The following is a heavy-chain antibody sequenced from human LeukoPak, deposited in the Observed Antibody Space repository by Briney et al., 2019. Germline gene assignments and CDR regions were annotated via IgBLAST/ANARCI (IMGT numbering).Heavy chain of an antibody. V-gene: IGHV4-61*02. Sequence: SETLSLTCTVSGGSISSGSYYWSWIRQPAGKGLEWIGRIYTSGSTNYNPPLKGQVTISVGTSKNQFSLKLSSVTAADTAVYYCAREPITMVTPYYFDYWGQGTLVTVSS. CDR3: AREPITMVTPYYFDY. CDR1: GGSISSGSYY. J-gene: IGHJ4*02. CDR2: IYTSGST. D-gene: IGHD3-10*01.